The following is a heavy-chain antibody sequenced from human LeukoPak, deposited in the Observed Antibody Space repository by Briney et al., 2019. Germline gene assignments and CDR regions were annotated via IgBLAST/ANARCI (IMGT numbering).Heavy chain of an antibody. J-gene: IGHJ4*02. CDR2: ISAYNGNT. Sequence: ASVKVSCKASGYTFTSYGINWVRQTPGQGPEWMGWISAYNGNTKYAQNLQGRVTMTTDTSTSTAYMELRSLRSDDTAVYYCTRDLPYSSSWESIDYWGQGTLVTVSS. D-gene: IGHD6-13*01. CDR3: TRDLPYSSSWESIDY. V-gene: IGHV1-18*01. CDR1: GYTFTSYG.